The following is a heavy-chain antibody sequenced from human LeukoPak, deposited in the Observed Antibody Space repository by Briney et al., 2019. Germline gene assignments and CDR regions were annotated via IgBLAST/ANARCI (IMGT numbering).Heavy chain of an antibody. CDR1: GFNFSSYG. CDR3: AKLISPYDY. V-gene: IGHV3-30*02. CDR2: IRYDGNNK. J-gene: IGHJ4*02. Sequence: GGSLRLSCAASGFNFSSYGMHWVRQAPGKGLEWVAFIRYDGNNKYYADSVMGRFTIFRDNSKNSLYLQMNSLRAEDTAVYYCAKLISPYDYWGQGTLVTVSS.